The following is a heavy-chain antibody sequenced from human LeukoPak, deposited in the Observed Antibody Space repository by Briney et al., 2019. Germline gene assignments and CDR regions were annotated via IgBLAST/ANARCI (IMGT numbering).Heavy chain of an antibody. CDR1: GFTFSSYW. CDR3: ARVGGIALPFDY. Sequence: GGSLRLSCAASGFTFSSYWMHWVRQAPGKGLVWVSRINSDGSSTSYADSVKGRFTISRDNAKNTLYLQMNSLRAEDTAVYYCARVGGIALPFDYWGQGTLVTVSS. V-gene: IGHV3-74*01. D-gene: IGHD6-13*01. CDR2: INSDGSST. J-gene: IGHJ4*02.